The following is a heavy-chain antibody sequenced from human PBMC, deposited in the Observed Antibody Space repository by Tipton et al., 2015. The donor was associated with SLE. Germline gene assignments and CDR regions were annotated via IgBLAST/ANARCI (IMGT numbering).Heavy chain of an antibody. CDR1: GGSISPYY. D-gene: IGHD6-6*01. CDR2: IYNSGSP. V-gene: IGHV4-4*07. CDR3: ARRDSGSSGRAVDI. Sequence: LRLSCTVSGGSISPYYWTWIRQRAGKGLVWIGRIYNSGSPNYNPSLKSRVIMFVDTSKNLFSLKLSSVTAAVTAVYYCARRDSGSSGRAVDIWAQGTIVTVSS. J-gene: IGHJ3*02.